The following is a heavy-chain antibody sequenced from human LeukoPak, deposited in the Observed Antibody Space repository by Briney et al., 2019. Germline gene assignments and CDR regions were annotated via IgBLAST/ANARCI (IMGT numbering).Heavy chain of an antibody. J-gene: IGHJ4*02. Sequence: AGGSLRLSCAASGFIVSSNYMSWVRQAPGKGLEWVSVIYSGGSTYYADSVKGRFTISRDNSKNTLYLQMNSLRAEDTAVYYCARDLVGITCRWGQGTLVTVSS. CDR1: GFIVSSNY. CDR3: ARDLVGITCR. CDR2: IYSGGST. V-gene: IGHV3-53*01. D-gene: IGHD6-6*01.